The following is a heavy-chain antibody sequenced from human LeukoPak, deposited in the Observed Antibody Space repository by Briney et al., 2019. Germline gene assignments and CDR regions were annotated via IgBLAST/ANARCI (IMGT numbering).Heavy chain of an antibody. Sequence: TTSETLSLTCSVSNDSIRNYYWSWIRQPPGKALEWIGYIYHTGNTNYNPSLKSRLTMSIDTSKNQFSLNLNSVTAADTAVYYCAGGNYGSGSYYVVDFDYWGQGTLVTVSS. J-gene: IGHJ4*02. CDR2: IYHTGNT. CDR1: NDSIRNYY. CDR3: AGGNYGSGSYYVVDFDY. D-gene: IGHD3-10*01. V-gene: IGHV4-59*01.